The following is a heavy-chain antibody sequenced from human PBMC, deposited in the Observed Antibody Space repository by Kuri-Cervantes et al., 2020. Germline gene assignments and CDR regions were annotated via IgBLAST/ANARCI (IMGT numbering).Heavy chain of an antibody. CDR3: AREVGSGGSCYSDY. D-gene: IGHD2-15*01. Sequence: SETLSLTCTVSGGSISSSSYYWGWIRQPPGKGLEWIGSIYYSGSTYYNPSLKSRVTISVDTSKNQFSLKLSSVTASDTAVYYCAREVGSGGSCYSDYWGQGTLVTVSS. V-gene: IGHV4-39*07. CDR1: GGSISSSSYY. J-gene: IGHJ4*02. CDR2: IYYSGST.